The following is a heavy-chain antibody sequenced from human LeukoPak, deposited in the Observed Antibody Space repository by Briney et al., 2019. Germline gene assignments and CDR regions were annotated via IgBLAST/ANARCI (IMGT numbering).Heavy chain of an antibody. D-gene: IGHD1-26*01. CDR2: TTHSGSS. Sequence: SETLSLTCGVAGGSFRGYYWTWIRQAPGKGLEWIGETTHSGSSNYSPSLKSRVNISVDMAKNQFSLTLSSVTAADTAEYYCARMWPGRIGGSLGSSDYWGQGTLVTVSS. CDR1: GGSFRGYY. CDR3: ARMWPGRIGGSLGSSDY. J-gene: IGHJ4*02. V-gene: IGHV4-34*01.